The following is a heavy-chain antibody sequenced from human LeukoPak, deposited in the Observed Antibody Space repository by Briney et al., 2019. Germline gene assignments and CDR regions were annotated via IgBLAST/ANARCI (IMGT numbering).Heavy chain of an antibody. CDR2: IYYSGST. D-gene: IGHD2-15*01. CDR1: GGSISSSSYY. J-gene: IGHJ4*02. V-gene: IGHV4-39*01. CDR3: AGTYCSGGSCHDPFDY. Sequence: SETLSLTCTVSGGSISSSSYYWGWLRQPPGKGLEWIGSIYYSGSTYYNPSLKSRVPISVDTSKNQFSLKLSSVTAADTAVYYCAGTYCSGGSCHDPFDYWGQGTLVTVSS.